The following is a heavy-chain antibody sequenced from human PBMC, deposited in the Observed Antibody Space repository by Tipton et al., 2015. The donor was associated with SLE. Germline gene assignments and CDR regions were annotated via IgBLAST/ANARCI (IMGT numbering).Heavy chain of an antibody. D-gene: IGHD6-6*01. J-gene: IGHJ5*02. V-gene: IGHV4-34*01. CDR3: ARGAAARHWFDP. CDR2: INHSGST. Sequence: TLSLTCAVHGGSFSGYYWSWIRQPPGKGLEWIGEINHSGSTNYNPSLKSRVTISVDTSKNQFSLKLSSVTAADTAVYYCARGAAARHWFDPWGQGTLVTVSS. CDR1: GGSFSGYY.